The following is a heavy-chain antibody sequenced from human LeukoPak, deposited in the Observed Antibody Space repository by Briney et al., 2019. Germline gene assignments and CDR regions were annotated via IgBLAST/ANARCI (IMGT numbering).Heavy chain of an antibody. J-gene: IGHJ6*02. D-gene: IGHD6-19*01. CDR3: ARDQGAVAYYYYYGMDV. CDR1: GGTFSSYG. CDR2: ISAYNGNT. V-gene: IGHV1-18*01. Sequence: GASVKVSCKASGGTFSSYGISWVRQAPGQGLEWMGWISAYNGNTNYAQKLQGRVTMTTDTSTSSAYMELRSLRSDDTAVYYCARDQGAVAYYYYYGMDVWGQGTTVTVSS.